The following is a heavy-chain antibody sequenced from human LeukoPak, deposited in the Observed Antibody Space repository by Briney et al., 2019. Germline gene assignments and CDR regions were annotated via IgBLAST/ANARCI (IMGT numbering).Heavy chain of an antibody. CDR3: ARDPEGHGYYFDY. V-gene: IGHV4-4*07. Sequence: SETLSLTCTVSGGPTSNYFCTWLRQSAGKGLEWIGRIHTSGSTNYNPSLKSRVSMSADTSKNQFSLRLSSVTAADTAVYYCARDPEGHGYYFDYWGQGALVTVSS. CDR2: IHTSGST. J-gene: IGHJ4*02. D-gene: IGHD3-3*01. CDR1: GGPTSNYF.